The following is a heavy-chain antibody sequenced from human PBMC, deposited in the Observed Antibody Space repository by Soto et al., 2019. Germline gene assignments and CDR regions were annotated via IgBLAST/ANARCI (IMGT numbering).Heavy chain of an antibody. CDR1: GYTFTSSA. J-gene: IGHJ6*02. V-gene: IGHV1-3*01. CDR3: ARVNYDFWSGYSTPYYYYGMDV. D-gene: IGHD3-3*01. Sequence: GASVKVSCKASGYTFTSSAMHWVRQAPGQRLEWLGWINAGNGNTIYSQTFQGRVTITRDTSASTVYMEVNSLRSEDTAVYYCARVNYDFWSGYSTPYYYYGMDVWGQGTTVTV. CDR2: INAGNGNT.